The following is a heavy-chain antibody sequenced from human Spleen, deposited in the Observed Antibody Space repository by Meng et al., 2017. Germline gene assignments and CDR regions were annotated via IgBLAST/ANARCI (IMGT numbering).Heavy chain of an antibody. CDR1: GFTFSTYW. CDR2: INQDGSVK. CDR3: ARDLDF. Sequence: GESLKISCAASGFTFSTYWMTWFRQTPGKGLEWVANINQDGSVKYYVDSLKGRLTISRDNAKNALFLQMNSLRAEDTALDYCARDLDFWGQGTLVTVSS. V-gene: IGHV3-7*01. J-gene: IGHJ4*02.